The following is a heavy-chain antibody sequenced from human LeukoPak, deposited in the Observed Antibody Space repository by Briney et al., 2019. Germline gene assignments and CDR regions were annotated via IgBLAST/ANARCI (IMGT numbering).Heavy chain of an antibody. CDR1: GFSFSSYG. V-gene: IGHV3-30*18. J-gene: IGHJ3*02. CDR2: ISYDGSNK. D-gene: IGHD3-22*01. CDR3: AKDRSTYYYDSSGYYPDTFDI. Sequence: GGSLRLSCAASGFSFSSYGIHWVRQAPGKGLEWVAVISYDGSNKYYADSVKGRFTISRDNSKNTLYLQMNSLRAEDTAVYYCAKDRSTYYYDSSGYYPDTFDIWGQGTMVTVSS.